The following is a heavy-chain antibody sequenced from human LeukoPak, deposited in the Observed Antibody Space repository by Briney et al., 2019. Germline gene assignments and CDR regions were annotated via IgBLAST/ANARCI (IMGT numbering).Heavy chain of an antibody. Sequence: GKSLRLSCVASGFTFSVYWMHWVRQAPGRGLVWVSLINSDGSSTRYADSVKGRFTISRDNAKNTLYLQMNSLRAEDTAVYYCARGKAVAGTFSWFDPWGQGTLVTVSS. CDR2: INSDGSST. CDR1: GFTFSVYW. V-gene: IGHV3-74*01. D-gene: IGHD6-19*01. J-gene: IGHJ5*02. CDR3: ARGKAVAGTFSWFDP.